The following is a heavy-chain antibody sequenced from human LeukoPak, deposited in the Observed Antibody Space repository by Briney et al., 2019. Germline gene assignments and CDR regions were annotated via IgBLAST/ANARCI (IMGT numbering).Heavy chain of an antibody. J-gene: IGHJ4*02. V-gene: IGHV4-4*07. CDR1: GDSISSYF. D-gene: IGHD3-9*01. CDR2: IYASGSA. CDR3: ARVAYDILTGYLYYFDY. Sequence: NPSETLSLTCTVSGDSISSYFWSWIRQPPGKGLEWIGRIYASGSANYNPSLKSRVTMSVDTSKNQFSLKLSSVTAADTAVYYCARVAYDILTGYLYYFDYWGQGTLVTVTS.